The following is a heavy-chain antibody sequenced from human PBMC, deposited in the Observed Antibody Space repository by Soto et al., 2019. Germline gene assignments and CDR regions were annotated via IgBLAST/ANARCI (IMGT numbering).Heavy chain of an antibody. V-gene: IGHV3-21*01. Sequence: GSLRLSCAASGFTFSSYSMNWVRQAPGKGLEWVSSISSSSSYIYYADSVKGRFTISRDNAKNSLYLQMNSLRAEDTAVYYCARAPRGLGYCSGGSCYTFDYWGQGTLVTVSS. D-gene: IGHD2-15*01. J-gene: IGHJ4*02. CDR2: ISSSSSYI. CDR3: ARAPRGLGYCSGGSCYTFDY. CDR1: GFTFSSYS.